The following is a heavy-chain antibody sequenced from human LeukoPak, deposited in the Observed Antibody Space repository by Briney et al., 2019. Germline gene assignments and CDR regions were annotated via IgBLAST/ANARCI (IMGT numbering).Heavy chain of an antibody. CDR2: VSYDGSNK. CDR3: ACFLAGTVVGFDY. Sequence: GGSLRLSCAASGFTLSSYGMGWVRQAPGKGLEWVAVVSYDGSNKYYADSVKGRFTISRDSSKNTLYLQMNSLRAEDTAVYYCACFLAGTVVGFDYWGQGTLVTVSS. J-gene: IGHJ4*02. D-gene: IGHD6-19*01. V-gene: IGHV3-30*03. CDR1: GFTLSSYG.